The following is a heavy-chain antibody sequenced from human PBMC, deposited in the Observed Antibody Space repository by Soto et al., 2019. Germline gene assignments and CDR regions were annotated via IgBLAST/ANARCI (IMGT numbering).Heavy chain of an antibody. CDR1: VLTFRRYA. CDR3: ESEEQWLVPDH. CDR2: ISYDVSNK. V-gene: IGHV3-30-3*01. J-gene: IGHJ4*02. Sequence: LRXSLAASVLTFRRYAMHWVRQSPGKGLEWVAVISYDVSNKYYADSVKGRFTISRDNSKNTLYLQMNSLRAEDTAVYYCESEEQWLVPDHWGQGTLVTVSS. D-gene: IGHD6-19*01.